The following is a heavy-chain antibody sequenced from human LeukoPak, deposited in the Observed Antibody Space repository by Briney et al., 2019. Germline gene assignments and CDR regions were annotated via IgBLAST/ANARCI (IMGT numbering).Heavy chain of an antibody. Sequence: SVKVSCKASGGTFSSYAISWVRQAPGQGLEWMGGIIPIFGTANYAQKFQGRVTITTDESTSTAYMELSSLRSEDTAVYYCARGPLTIRHSFDYWGQGTLVTVSS. V-gene: IGHV1-69*05. CDR1: GGTFSSYA. D-gene: IGHD3-9*01. J-gene: IGHJ4*02. CDR2: IIPIFGTA. CDR3: ARGPLTIRHSFDY.